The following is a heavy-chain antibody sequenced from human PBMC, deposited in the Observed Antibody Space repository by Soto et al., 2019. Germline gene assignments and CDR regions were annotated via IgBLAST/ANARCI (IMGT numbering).Heavy chain of an antibody. CDR1: GGSFSGYY. V-gene: IGHV4-34*01. D-gene: IGHD6-19*01. CDR3: ARGGAGYSSGYRGASFDY. Sequence: SKTLSLTCAVYGGSFSGYYWSWIRQPPGKGLEWIGEINHSGSTNYNPSLKSRVTISVDTSKNQFSLKLSSVTAADTAVYYCARGGAGYSSGYRGASFDYWGQGTLVTVSS. CDR2: INHSGST. J-gene: IGHJ4*02.